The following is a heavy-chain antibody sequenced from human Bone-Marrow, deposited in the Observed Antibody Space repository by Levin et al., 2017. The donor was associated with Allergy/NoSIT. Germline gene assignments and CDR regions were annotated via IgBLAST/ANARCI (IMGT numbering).Heavy chain of an antibody. V-gene: IGHV3-21*01. CDR2: ISSSSSYI. J-gene: IGHJ3*02. CDR1: GFTFSSYS. Sequence: GGSLRLSCAASGFTFSSYSMNWVRQAPGKGLEWVSSISSSSSYIYYADSVKGRFTISRDNAKNSLYLQMNSLRAEDTAVYYCARRGWGWDAFDTWGQGTMVTVSS. D-gene: IGHD2-21*01. CDR3: ARRGWGWDAFDT.